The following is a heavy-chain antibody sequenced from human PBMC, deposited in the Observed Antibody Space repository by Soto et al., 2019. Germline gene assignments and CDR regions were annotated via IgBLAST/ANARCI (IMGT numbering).Heavy chain of an antibody. J-gene: IGHJ6*02. CDR2: VSADGGTT. CDR3: ARGLIPYDLDV. D-gene: IGHD3-16*01. CDR1: GLTFSNYP. Sequence: EVHLVESGEGLVQPGGSLRLSCAASGLTFSNYPMHWVRQAPGKGLEYVSAVSADGGTTFYADSVRGRFTMSRDNLKNTLYLEMRSLRVEDMAVYYCARGLIPYDLDVWGQGTTVTVS. V-gene: IGHV3-64*02.